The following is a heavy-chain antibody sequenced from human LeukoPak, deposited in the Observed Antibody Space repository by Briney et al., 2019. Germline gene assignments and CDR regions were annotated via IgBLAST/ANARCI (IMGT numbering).Heavy chain of an antibody. CDR2: IRSKADSYTT. D-gene: IGHD6-19*01. V-gene: IGHV3-73*01. CDR3: GAAGAGDYFDL. J-gene: IGHJ2*01. CDR1: GFTLSGAA. Sequence: GGSLRLSCAASGFTLSGAAMHWVRQASGKGLEWLGRIRSKADSYTTAYAASVKGRFTVSRDDSKNTAYLQMNSLKTEDTAGYYCGAAGAGDYFDLWGRGPLVTVSS.